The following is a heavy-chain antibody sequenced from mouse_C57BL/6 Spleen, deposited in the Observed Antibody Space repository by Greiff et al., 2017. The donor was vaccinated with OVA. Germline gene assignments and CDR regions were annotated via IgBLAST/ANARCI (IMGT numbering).Heavy chain of an antibody. CDR1: GYSITSGYY. V-gene: IGHV3-6*01. J-gene: IGHJ2*01. Sequence: EVKLMESGPGLVKPSQSLSLTCSVTGYSITSGYYWNWIRQFPGNKLEWMGYISYDGSNNYNPSLKNRISITRDTSKNQFFLKLNSVTTEDTATYYCARDRDYDDFDYWGQGTTLTVSS. CDR3: ARDRDYDDFDY. D-gene: IGHD2-4*01. CDR2: ISYDGSN.